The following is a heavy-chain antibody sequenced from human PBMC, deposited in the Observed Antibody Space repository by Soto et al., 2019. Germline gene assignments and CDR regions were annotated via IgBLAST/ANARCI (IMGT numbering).Heavy chain of an antibody. Sequence: SETLSLTCPVSGSSISSYYWSWIRQPPGKGLEWIGYIYYSGSTNYNPSLKSRVTISVDTSKNQFSLKLSSVTAADTAVYYCAREEMGYSYELAVPGSFDLWGRGALVTVSS. CDR1: GSSISSYY. V-gene: IGHV4-59*01. J-gene: IGHJ2*01. CDR2: IYYSGST. D-gene: IGHD5-18*01. CDR3: AREEMGYSYELAVPGSFDL.